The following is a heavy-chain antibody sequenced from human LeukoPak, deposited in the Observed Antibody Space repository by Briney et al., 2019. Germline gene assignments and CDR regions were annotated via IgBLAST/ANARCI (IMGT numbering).Heavy chain of an antibody. J-gene: IGHJ4*02. CDR2: IHSSGNS. Sequence: SETLSLTCSVSTGSVNSGVYYWGWVRQPPGKGLEWIGSIHSSGNSYCNPSLKSRVTLSVDTSKNQFSLKLSSVTAADRAVYYCAKHEGSYYDKSGYTFDFWGLGTLVTVTS. CDR1: TGSVNSGVYY. V-gene: IGHV4-39*01. D-gene: IGHD3-22*01. CDR3: AKHEGSYYDKSGYTFDF.